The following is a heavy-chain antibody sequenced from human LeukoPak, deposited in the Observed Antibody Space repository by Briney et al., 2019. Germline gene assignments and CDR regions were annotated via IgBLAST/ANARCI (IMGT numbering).Heavy chain of an antibody. D-gene: IGHD4-23*01. V-gene: IGHV3-43*02. J-gene: IGHJ3*02. CDR2: ISGDGGST. CDR3: AKDINPDYGGNSDAFDI. CDR1: GFTFDGYA. Sequence: PGGSLRLSCAASGFTFDGYAMYWVRQAPGKGLEWVSLISGDGGSTYYADSVKGRFTISRDNSKNSLYLQMNSLRTEDTALYYCAKDINPDYGGNSDAFDIWGQGTMVTVSS.